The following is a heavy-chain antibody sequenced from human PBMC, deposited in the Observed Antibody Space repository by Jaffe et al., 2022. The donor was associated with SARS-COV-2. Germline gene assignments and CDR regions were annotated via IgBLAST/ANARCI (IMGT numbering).Heavy chain of an antibody. V-gene: IGHV3-9*01. CDR3: AKDSYAITISSGGFDY. CDR2: ISWNSGSI. J-gene: IGHJ4*02. D-gene: IGHD3-3*01. CDR1: GFTFDDYA. Sequence: EVQLVESGGGLVQPGRSLRLSCAASGFTFDDYAMHWVRQAPGKGLEWVSGISWNSGSIGYADSVKGRFTISRDNAKNSLYLQMNSLRAEDTALYYCAKDSYAITISSGGFDYWGQGTLVTVSS.